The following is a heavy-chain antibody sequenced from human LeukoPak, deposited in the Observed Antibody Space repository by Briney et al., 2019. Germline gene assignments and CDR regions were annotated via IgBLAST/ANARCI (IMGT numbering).Heavy chain of an antibody. Sequence: GGSLRLSCAASGFTFSSYAMHWVRQAPGKGLEWVAVISYDGSNKYYADSVKGRFTISRDNSKNTLCLQMNSLRAEDTAVYYCARVSSSSWFTEDYWGQGTLVTVSS. V-gene: IGHV3-30-3*01. CDR3: ARVSSSSWFTEDY. CDR2: ISYDGSNK. J-gene: IGHJ4*02. D-gene: IGHD6-13*01. CDR1: GFTFSSYA.